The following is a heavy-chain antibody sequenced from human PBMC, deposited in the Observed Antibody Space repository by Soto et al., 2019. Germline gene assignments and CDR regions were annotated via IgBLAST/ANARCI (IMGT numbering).Heavy chain of an antibody. CDR2: ISAFNGQT. J-gene: IGHJ6*02. CDR1: GYTFTSYG. Sequence: ASVKVSCKASGYTFTSYGVSWVRQAPGQGLEWMGWISAFNGQTNYIQKVQGRVTLTTEASTSAAYMELRSLRSDDTAVYYCARGGDYYYGLDVWGQGTTVTVSS. CDR3: ARGGDYYYGLDV. D-gene: IGHD3-16*01. V-gene: IGHV1-18*01.